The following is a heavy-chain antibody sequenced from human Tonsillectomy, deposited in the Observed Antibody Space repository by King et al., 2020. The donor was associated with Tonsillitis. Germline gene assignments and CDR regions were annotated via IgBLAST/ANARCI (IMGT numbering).Heavy chain of an antibody. V-gene: IGHV3-33*01. CDR1: GFTFSSYG. D-gene: IGHD5-12*01. CDR2: IWYDGSNK. Sequence: VQLVESGGGVVQPGRSLRLSCAASGFTFSSYGMHWVRQAPGKGLEWVAVIWYDGSNKDYADSVKGRFTISRDNSKNTLYLQMNSLRAEDTAVYYCARESRSFSGYDFDYWGQGTLVTVSS. CDR3: ARESRSFSGYDFDY. J-gene: IGHJ4*02.